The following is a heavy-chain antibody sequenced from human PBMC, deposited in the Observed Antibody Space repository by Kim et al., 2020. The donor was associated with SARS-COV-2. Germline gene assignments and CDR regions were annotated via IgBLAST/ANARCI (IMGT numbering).Heavy chain of an antibody. CDR1: GFTFSSYA. D-gene: IGHD2-2*01. V-gene: IGHV3-23*01. CDR3: AKSSTSWKGADY. CDR2: ISGSGGST. J-gene: IGHJ4*02. Sequence: GGSLRLSCAASGFTFSSYAMSWVRQGPGKGLEWVSAISGSGGSTYYADSVKGRFTISRDNSKNTLYLQMNSLRAEDTAVYYCAKSSTSWKGADYWGQGTLVTVSS.